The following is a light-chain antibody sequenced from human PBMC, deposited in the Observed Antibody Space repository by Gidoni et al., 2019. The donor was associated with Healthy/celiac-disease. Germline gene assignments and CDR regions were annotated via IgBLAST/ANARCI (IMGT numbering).Light chain of an antibody. CDR2: DAS. Sequence: DIQMTQSPSSLSASVGDRVTITCQASQDISNYLNWYQQKPGKAPKLLIYDASNLETGVPSRFSGSGSGTDFTFTIISLHPEDIATYYCQQYDNLYTFGQGTKLEIK. V-gene: IGKV1-33*01. J-gene: IGKJ2*01. CDR1: QDISNY. CDR3: QQYDNLYT.